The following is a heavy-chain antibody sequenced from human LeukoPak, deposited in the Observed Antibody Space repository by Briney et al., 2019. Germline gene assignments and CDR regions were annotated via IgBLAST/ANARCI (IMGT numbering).Heavy chain of an antibody. CDR1: GFTFSSYA. V-gene: IGHV3-23*01. D-gene: IGHD3-10*01. J-gene: IGHJ5*02. CDR3: AKDRSFMVRGVSFDP. CDR2: ISGSGGST. Sequence: QPGGSLRLSCAASGFTFSSYAMSWVRQAPGKVLEWVSAISGSGGSTYHADSVKGRFTISRDNSKNTLYLQMNSLRAEDTAVYYCAKDRSFMVRGVSFDPWGQGTLVTVSS.